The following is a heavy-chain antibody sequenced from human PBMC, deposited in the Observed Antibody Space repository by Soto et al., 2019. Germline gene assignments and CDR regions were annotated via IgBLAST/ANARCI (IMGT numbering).Heavy chain of an antibody. Sequence: QVQLVQSGAEVKKPGASVKVSCKASGYSFTSYDMNWVRQVPGQGPEWMGWMNPNSADTGYAQKFQGRMTMCRDMSTRTMYMELSGLTSEDTAVYYCARGGFLEPHMDVWGRGTTVTVSS. V-gene: IGHV1-8*01. CDR2: MNPNSADT. CDR1: GYSFTSYD. J-gene: IGHJ6*03. CDR3: ARGGFLEPHMDV.